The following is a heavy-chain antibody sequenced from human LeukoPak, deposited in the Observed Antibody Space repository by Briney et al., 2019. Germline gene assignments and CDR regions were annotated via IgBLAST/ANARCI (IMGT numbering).Heavy chain of an antibody. CDR3: ARISSCGSTPAKFAY. CDR1: GFSLSSSNMC. Sequence: SGPTLVNPTQTLTLTCTFSGFSLSSSNMCVIWIRQPPGKALEWLALIDWDDNKYYSTSLKTRLTISKDTSKNQVVLTVTNMDPVDTATYYCARISSCGSTPAKFAYCGQGSPVTVSS. J-gene: IGHJ4*01. V-gene: IGHV2-70*01. D-gene: IGHD1-26*01. CDR2: IDWDDNK.